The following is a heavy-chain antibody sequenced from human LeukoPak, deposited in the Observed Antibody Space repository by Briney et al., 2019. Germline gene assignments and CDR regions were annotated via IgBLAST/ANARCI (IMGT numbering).Heavy chain of an antibody. Sequence: GGSLRLSCAASGFTFSSYGMHWVRQAPGKGLEWVAVISYDGSNKYYADSVKGRFTISRDNSKNTLYLQMNSLRAEDTAVYYCAKDLPNGPSDYWGQGTLVTVSS. CDR1: GFTFSSYG. CDR2: ISYDGSNK. CDR3: AKDLPNGPSDY. V-gene: IGHV3-30*18. J-gene: IGHJ4*02. D-gene: IGHD2-8*01.